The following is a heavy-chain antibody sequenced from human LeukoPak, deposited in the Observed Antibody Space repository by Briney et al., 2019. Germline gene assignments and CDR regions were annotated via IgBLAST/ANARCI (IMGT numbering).Heavy chain of an antibody. CDR3: ARHNWANAFDF. V-gene: IGHV1-2*02. CDR1: GYTFTGYY. D-gene: IGHD1-20*01. CDR2: INPNSGGT. J-gene: IGHJ3*01. Sequence: ASVKVSCKASGYTFTGYYIHWVRQAPGQGLEWMGWINPNSGGTNYAQKFQARVTMTRDTSISTAYMELSRLRSDDTAVYYCARHNWANAFDFWGQGTMLTISS.